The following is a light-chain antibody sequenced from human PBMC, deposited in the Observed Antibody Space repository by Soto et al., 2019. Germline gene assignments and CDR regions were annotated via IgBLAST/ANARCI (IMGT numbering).Light chain of an antibody. V-gene: IGKV3-15*01. Sequence: VMTQSPATLSVSPGERATLSCRASQSVSSSLAWYQQKPGQAPTLLIYGASTRATGIPARFSGSGSGTEFTLTISSLQSEDFAVSYCQQYNNWPETFGQGTRLEIK. CDR1: QSVSSS. CDR2: GAS. CDR3: QQYNNWPET. J-gene: IGKJ5*01.